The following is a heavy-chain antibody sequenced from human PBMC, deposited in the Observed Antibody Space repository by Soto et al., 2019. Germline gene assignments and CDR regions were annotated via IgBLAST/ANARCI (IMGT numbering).Heavy chain of an antibody. Sequence: ASVKVSCKASGYTFTDYYIHWVRQAPGQGLEWMGWINPKSDDTNYAQKFQGRVTMTRDTSIDTAYLELTGLTSDDTATYYCARKHSLDYIRWGLDPWGQGTLVTVSS. CDR3: ARKHSLDYIRWGLDP. J-gene: IGHJ5*02. CDR2: INPKSDDT. CDR1: GYTFTDYY. V-gene: IGHV1-2*02. D-gene: IGHD4-4*01.